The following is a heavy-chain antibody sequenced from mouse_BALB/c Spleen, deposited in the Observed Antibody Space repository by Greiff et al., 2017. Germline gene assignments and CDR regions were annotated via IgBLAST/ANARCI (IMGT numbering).Heavy chain of an antibody. CDR2: INSNGGST. CDR1: GFTFSSYG. J-gene: IGHJ2*01. D-gene: IGHD2-2*01. CDR3: AREGWLRRQGYFDY. Sequence: EVKLMESGGGLVQPGGSLKLSCAASGFTFSSYGMSWVRQTPDKRLELVATINSNGGSTYYPDSVKGRFTISRDNAKNTLYLQMSSLKSEDTAMYYCAREGWLRRQGYFDYWGQGTTLTVSS. V-gene: IGHV5-6-3*01.